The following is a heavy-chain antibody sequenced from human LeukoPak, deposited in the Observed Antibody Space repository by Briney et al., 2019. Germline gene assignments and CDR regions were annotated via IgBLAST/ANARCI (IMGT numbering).Heavy chain of an antibody. D-gene: IGHD6-19*01. CDR3: ARKDMQWLVLPTEVPFDY. CDR2: INPNSGGT. Sequence: GASVKVSCKASGYTSTGYYMHWVRQAPGQGLEWMGWINPNSGGTNYAQKFQGRVTMTRDTSISTACMELSRLRSDDTAVYYCARKDMQWLVLPTEVPFDYWGQGTLVTVSS. CDR1: GYTSTGYY. V-gene: IGHV1-2*02. J-gene: IGHJ4*02.